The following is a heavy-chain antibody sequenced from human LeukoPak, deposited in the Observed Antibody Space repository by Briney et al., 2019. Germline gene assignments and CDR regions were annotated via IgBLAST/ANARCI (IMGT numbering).Heavy chain of an antibody. D-gene: IGHD5-24*01. V-gene: IGHV3-30*18. CDR2: ISYDGSNK. Sequence: PGGSLRLSCAASGFTFSSYGMHWVRQAPGKGLEWVAVISYDGSNKYYADSVKGRFTISRDNSKNTLYLQMNSLRAEDTAVYYCAKDKTRGLQPHYLDYWGQGTLVTVSS. CDR3: AKDKTRGLQPHYLDY. J-gene: IGHJ4*02. CDR1: GFTFSSYG.